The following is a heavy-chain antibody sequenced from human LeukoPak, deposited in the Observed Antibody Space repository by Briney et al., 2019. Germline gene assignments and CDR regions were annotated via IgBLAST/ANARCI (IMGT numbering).Heavy chain of an antibody. J-gene: IGHJ6*03. CDR2: IIPIFGTA. CDR1: GGTFSSYA. D-gene: IGHD6-13*01. CDR3: ARDMAAAGTWGYYYYYMDV. Sequence: ASVKVSCKASGGTFSSYAISWVRQAPGQGLEWMGGIIPIFGTANYAQKFQGRVTITTDESTSTAYMELSSLRSEDTAAYYCARDMAAAGTWGYYYYYMDVWGKGTTVTVSS. V-gene: IGHV1-69*05.